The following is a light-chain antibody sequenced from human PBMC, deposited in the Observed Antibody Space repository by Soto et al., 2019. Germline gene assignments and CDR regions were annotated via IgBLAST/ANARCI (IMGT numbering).Light chain of an antibody. CDR3: QQYDCN. V-gene: IGKV1-5*01. CDR1: QNINNW. CDR2: DAS. Sequence: DIQLTQSPSTLSSSVGDRVTLTCRASQNINNWLAWYQQKPGKAPKVLIYDASSLESGVPSRFSGSGSGTEFTLTISSQQPDDFATYYCQQYDCNFGPGTKVDIK. J-gene: IGKJ3*01.